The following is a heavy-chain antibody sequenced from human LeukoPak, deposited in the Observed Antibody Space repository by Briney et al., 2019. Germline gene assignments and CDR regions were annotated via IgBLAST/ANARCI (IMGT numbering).Heavy chain of an antibody. CDR1: GFTFSSYA. V-gene: IGHV3-23*01. CDR3: ARGSDTAMVLFSCFDY. D-gene: IGHD5-18*01. J-gene: IGHJ4*02. CDR2: ISGSGGST. Sequence: PGGSLRLSCAASGFTFSSYAMSWVRQAPEKGLEWVSTISGSGGSTYYTDSVRGRFTISRDNARKSLYLQMNTLRAEDTAVYYCARGSDTAMVLFSCFDYWGQGTLVTVSS.